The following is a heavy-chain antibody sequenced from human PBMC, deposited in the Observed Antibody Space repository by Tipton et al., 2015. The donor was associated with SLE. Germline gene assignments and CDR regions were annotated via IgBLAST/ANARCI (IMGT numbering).Heavy chain of an antibody. V-gene: IGHV1-46*01. D-gene: IGHD3/OR15-3a*01. Sequence: QSGAEVKKPGASVKISCKASGYTFSNCYIHWMRQAPGQGLEWMGIINSGGGATGYAPKFQGRVSMARDTSPSTVYMELSSLRSEDTAIYYCARDRDWFYGPAPDYWGQGTLVTVSS. J-gene: IGHJ4*02. CDR1: GYTFSNCY. CDR2: INSGGGAT. CDR3: ARDRDWFYGPAPDY.